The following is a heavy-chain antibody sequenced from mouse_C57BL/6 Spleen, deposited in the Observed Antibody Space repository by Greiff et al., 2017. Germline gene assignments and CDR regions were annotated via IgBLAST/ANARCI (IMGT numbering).Heavy chain of an antibody. D-gene: IGHD1-1*01. V-gene: IGHV1-81*01. CDR3: ASTVVATGDY. CDR1: GYTFTSYG. Sequence: QVQLQQSGAELARPGASVKLSCKASGYTFTSYGISWVKQRTGQGLEWIGEIYPRSGNTYYNEKFKGKATLTADKSSSTAYMELRSLTSEDSAVYFCASTVVATGDYWGQGTSVTVSS. J-gene: IGHJ4*01. CDR2: IYPRSGNT.